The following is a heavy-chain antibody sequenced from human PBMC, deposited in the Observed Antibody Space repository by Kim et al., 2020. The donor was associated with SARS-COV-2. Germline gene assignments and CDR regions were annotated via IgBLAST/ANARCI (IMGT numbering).Heavy chain of an antibody. D-gene: IGHD1-20*01. Sequence: SETLSLTCAVYGGSFSGYYWSWIRQPPGKGLEWIGEINHSGSTNYNPSLKSRVTISVDTSKNQFSLKLSSVTAADTAVYYCARDPSIISYWYFDLWGRGTLVTVSS. V-gene: IGHV4-34*01. CDR1: GGSFSGYY. CDR3: ARDPSIISYWYFDL. J-gene: IGHJ2*01. CDR2: INHSGST.